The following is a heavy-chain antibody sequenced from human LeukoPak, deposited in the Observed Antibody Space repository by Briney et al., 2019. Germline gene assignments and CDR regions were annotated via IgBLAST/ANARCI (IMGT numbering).Heavy chain of an antibody. V-gene: IGHV3-53*01. CDR3: ARDSIVVTPYGMDV. CDR1: GFTVSSNY. CDR2: IYSGGST. Sequence: RGSLRLSCVASGFTVSSNYMTWVRQAPGKGLEWVSVIYSGGSTNYADSVKGRFTISRDNSKNTLYLQMNSLRAEDTAVYYCARDSIVVTPYGMDVWGPGTTVTVSS. J-gene: IGHJ6*02. D-gene: IGHD3-22*01.